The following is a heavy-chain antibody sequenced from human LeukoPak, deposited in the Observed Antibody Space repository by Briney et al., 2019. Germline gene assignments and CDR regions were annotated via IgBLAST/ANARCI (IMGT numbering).Heavy chain of an antibody. D-gene: IGHD3-10*01. CDR2: INPQSGGT. V-gene: IGHV1-2*04. Sequence: ASVKVSCKASGYTFTAYYMHWVRQAPGQGLEWMGWINPQSGGTNYAQKFQGSVTLTRDASIRTAYMELSTLRLDDTAVYYCAREEGMVRGVILDYNYYGLDVWGQGTTVIVSS. CDR1: GYTFTAYY. CDR3: AREEGMVRGVILDYNYYGLDV. J-gene: IGHJ6*02.